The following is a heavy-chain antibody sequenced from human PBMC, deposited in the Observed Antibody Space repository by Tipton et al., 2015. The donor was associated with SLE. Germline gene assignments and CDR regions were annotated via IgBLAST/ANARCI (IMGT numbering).Heavy chain of an antibody. CDR3: ARTLAARYFDY. CDR1: GFNFNTYA. Sequence: SLRLSCAASGFNFNTYAMSWVRQAPGKGLQWVSVSYSGRTDTDYADSVKGRFTIFRDNSKNTLYLQMNSLRAEDTAVYYCARTLAARYFDYWGQGTLVTVSS. J-gene: IGHJ4*02. V-gene: IGHV3-23*03. D-gene: IGHD6-6*01. CDR2: SYSGRTDT.